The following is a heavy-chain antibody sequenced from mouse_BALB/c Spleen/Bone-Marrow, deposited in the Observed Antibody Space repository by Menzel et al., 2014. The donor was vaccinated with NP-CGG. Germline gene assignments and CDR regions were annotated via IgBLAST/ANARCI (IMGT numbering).Heavy chain of an antibody. CDR3: ARGGYYGSSYFDY. V-gene: IGHV3-1*02. CDR2: IHYSGST. Sequence: EVQLQESGPDLVEPSQSLSLTCTVTGYSITSGYNWHWIQQFPGNRLEWMGYIHYSGSTNYNPSLKSRISITRDTSKNQFFLQLYSVTTEDTATYYCARGGYYGSSYFDYWGQGTTLTVSS. D-gene: IGHD1-1*01. CDR1: GYSITSGYN. J-gene: IGHJ2*01.